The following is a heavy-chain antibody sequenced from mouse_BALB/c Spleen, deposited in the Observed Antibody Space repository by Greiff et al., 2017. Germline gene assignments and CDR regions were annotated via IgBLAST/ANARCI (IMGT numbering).Heavy chain of an antibody. Sequence: EVKVEESGGGLVQPGGSLKLSCAASGFTFSSYTMSWVRQTPEKRLEWVAYISNGGGSTYYPDTVKGRFTISRDNAKNTLYLQMSSLKSEDTAMYYWARQDPFAYWGQGTLVTVSA. CDR1: GFTFSSYT. CDR3: ARQDPFAY. J-gene: IGHJ3*01. V-gene: IGHV5-12-2*01. CDR2: ISNGGGST.